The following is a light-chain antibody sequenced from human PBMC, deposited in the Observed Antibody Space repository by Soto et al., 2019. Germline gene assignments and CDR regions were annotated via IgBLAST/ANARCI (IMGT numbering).Light chain of an antibody. CDR3: AAWDDSLNGGV. J-gene: IGLJ3*02. CDR2: SNN. Sequence: QSVLTQPPSASGTPGQRVTISCSGSSSNIGSNTVNWYQQLPGTAPKVLIYSNNQRPSGVPDRFSGSKSGTSASLAISGLQSEDEADHYCAAWDDSLNGGVFGGGTKLTVL. V-gene: IGLV1-44*01. CDR1: SSNIGSNT.